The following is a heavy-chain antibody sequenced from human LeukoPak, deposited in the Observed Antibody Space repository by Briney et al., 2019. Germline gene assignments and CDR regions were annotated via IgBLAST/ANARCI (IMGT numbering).Heavy chain of an antibody. CDR3: ARDLSSGWFAFDY. Sequence: GGSLRLSCAASGITFSSYSMNWVRQAPGKGLEWVSSISSSSSYIYYADSVKGRFTISRDDAKNSLYLQMNSLRAEDTAVYYCARDLSSGWFAFDYWGQGTLVTVSS. D-gene: IGHD6-19*01. J-gene: IGHJ4*02. V-gene: IGHV3-21*01. CDR1: GITFSSYS. CDR2: ISSSSSYI.